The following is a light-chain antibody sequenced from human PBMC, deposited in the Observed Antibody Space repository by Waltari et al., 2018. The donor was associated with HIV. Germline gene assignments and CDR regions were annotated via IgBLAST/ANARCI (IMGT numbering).Light chain of an antibody. CDR1: NSDVGGYNY. CDR3: SSYTRSTTLDAV. Sequence: QSALTQPASVSGSPGQSITISCSGTNSDVGGYNYVSWYQQHPGKAPTLIIFDVSHRPAGISHRFSGSKSGNTASLTMSGRQAEDEADYYCSSYTRSTTLDAVFGTGTKVSVL. V-gene: IGLV2-14*03. J-gene: IGLJ1*01. CDR2: DVS.